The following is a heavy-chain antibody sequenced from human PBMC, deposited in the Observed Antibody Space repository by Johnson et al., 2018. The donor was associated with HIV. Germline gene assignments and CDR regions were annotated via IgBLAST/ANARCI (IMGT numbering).Heavy chain of an antibody. V-gene: IGHV3-15*01. D-gene: IGHD5-12*01. CDR1: GFTCSNAW. CDR2: IKSKTDGGTT. CDR3: STGWIGDAFDI. Sequence: VQLVESGGGLVQPGGSLRLSCAASGFTCSNAWMSWVRQAQGKGLEWVGRIKSKTDGGTTDYAAPVKGRFTLSRDDSKNTLYPQINRLKTEDTAVYYCSTGWIGDAFDIWCQGTMVTVSS. J-gene: IGHJ3*02.